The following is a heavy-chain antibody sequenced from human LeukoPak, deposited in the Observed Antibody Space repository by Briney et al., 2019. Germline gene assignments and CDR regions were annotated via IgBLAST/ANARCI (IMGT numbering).Heavy chain of an antibody. D-gene: IGHD2/OR15-2a*01. V-gene: IGHV3-7*01. CDR1: GFGFSNFW. CDR3: VRDWAPASMQAAPFDC. J-gene: IGHJ4*02. CDR2: IKEDGSLK. Sequence: GGSLRLSCAASGFGFSNFWMSWVRQAPGKGPEWVANIKEDGSLKNYVDSVEGRFTVSRDNAKNTLYLQMNSLRLEDTAVYYCVRDWAPASMQAAPFDCWGQRTLVTVSS.